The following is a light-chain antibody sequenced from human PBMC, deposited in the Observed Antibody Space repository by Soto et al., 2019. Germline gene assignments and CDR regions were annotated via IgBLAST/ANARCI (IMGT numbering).Light chain of an antibody. V-gene: IGKV3-15*01. CDR3: QQYNNWPLLT. Sequence: EIVMTQSPATLSVSPGERATLSCRASQSVSSNLAWYQQKPGQAPRLLIYAASTRATDIPARFSGSGSGTEFTLTISTLQSEDFAVYYCQQYNNWPLLTFGPGTKVDIK. J-gene: IGKJ3*01. CDR1: QSVSSN. CDR2: AAS.